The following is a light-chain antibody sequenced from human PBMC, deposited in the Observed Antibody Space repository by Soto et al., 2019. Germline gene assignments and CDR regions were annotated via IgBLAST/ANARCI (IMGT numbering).Light chain of an antibody. CDR3: QQSYSTPY. CDR1: QSISSY. CDR2: AAS. Sequence: DIQMNQSPSSLSASVGDRVTITCRASQSISSYLNWYQQKPGKAPKLLIYAASSLQSGVPSRFSGSGSGTDFTLTISSLQPEDFATYYCQQSYSTPYFGPGTKVDIK. V-gene: IGKV1-39*01. J-gene: IGKJ3*01.